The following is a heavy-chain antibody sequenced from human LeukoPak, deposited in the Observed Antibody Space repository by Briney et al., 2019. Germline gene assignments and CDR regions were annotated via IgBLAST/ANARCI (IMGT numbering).Heavy chain of an antibody. CDR2: INHSGST. Sequence: SETLSLTCAVYGGSFSGYYWSWIRQPPGKGLEWIGEINHSGSTNYNPSLKSRVTISVDTSKNQFSLKLSPVTAADTAVYYCARRDWGLYYYYYMDVWGKGTTVTVSS. J-gene: IGHJ6*03. D-gene: IGHD3/OR15-3a*01. V-gene: IGHV4-34*01. CDR1: GGSFSGYY. CDR3: ARRDWGLYYYYYMDV.